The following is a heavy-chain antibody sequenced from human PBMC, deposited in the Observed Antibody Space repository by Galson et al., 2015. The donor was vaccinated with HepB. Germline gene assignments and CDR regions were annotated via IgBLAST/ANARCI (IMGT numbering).Heavy chain of an antibody. J-gene: IGHJ6*02. D-gene: IGHD3-10*01. CDR3: ARGASDSITMVRGVIGYYGMDV. CDR1: GYTFTGYY. CDR2: INPNSGGT. V-gene: IGHV1-2*06. Sequence: SVKVSCKASGYTFTGYYMHWVRQAPGQGLEWMGRINPNSGGTNYAQKFQGRVTMTRGTSISTAYMELRRLRSDDTAVYYCARGASDSITMVRGVIGYYGMDVWGQGTTVTVSS.